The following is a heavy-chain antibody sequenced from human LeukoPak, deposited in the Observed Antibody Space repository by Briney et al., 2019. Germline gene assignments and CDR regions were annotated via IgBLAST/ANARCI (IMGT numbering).Heavy chain of an antibody. CDR1: GGTFSSYA. CDR2: IIPILGIA. J-gene: IGHJ4*02. Sequence: ASVKVSCKASGGTFSSYAISWVRQAPGQGLEWMGRIIPILGIANYAQKFQGRVTITADKSTSTAYMELSSLRSEDTAVYYCAREGTYYVFWSVYFDYWGKGTLVTVSS. CDR3: AREGTYYVFWSVYFDY. D-gene: IGHD3-3*01. V-gene: IGHV1-69*04.